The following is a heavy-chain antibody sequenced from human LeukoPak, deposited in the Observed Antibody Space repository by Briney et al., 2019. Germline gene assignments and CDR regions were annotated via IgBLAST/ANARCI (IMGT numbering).Heavy chain of an antibody. CDR2: ISCSGVTI. D-gene: IGHD1/OR15-1a*01. CDR3: ARDPRGTGPSYCDVLDV. J-gene: IGHJ6*02. Sequence: PGGSLRLPCAASGFTLSSYQMHWVRPAPGKGLEWLSYISCSGVTIYDADSVKGRFTLSRDNDQNSLYLQMNSLRADDTAVYYCARDPRGTGPSYCDVLDVWGQGTTVTVSS. V-gene: IGHV3-48*03. CDR1: GFTLSSYQ.